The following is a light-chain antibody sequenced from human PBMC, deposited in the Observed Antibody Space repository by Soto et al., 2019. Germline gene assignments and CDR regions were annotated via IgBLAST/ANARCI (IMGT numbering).Light chain of an antibody. Sequence: PGERATLSCRASQSVSSYLAWYQQKPGQAPRLLIYDASTRATGISARFSGSGSGTDFTLTISSLEPEDFAVYYCQQRSNWPVTFGQGTKV. J-gene: IGKJ1*01. CDR1: QSVSSY. CDR2: DAS. V-gene: IGKV3-11*01. CDR3: QQRSNWPVT.